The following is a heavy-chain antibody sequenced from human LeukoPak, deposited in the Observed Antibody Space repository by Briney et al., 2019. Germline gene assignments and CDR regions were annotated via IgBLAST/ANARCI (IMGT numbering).Heavy chain of an antibody. CDR3: TTISCGGDCYAYNWFDP. CDR1: GFTFSNAW. D-gene: IGHD2-21*01. Sequence: PGGSLRLSCAASGFTFSNAWMSWVRQAPGKGLEWVGRIKSKTDGGTTDYAAPVTGRFTISRDDSENTLYLQMNSLKTEDTAVYYCTTISCGGDCYAYNWFDPWGQGTLVTVSS. CDR2: IKSKTDGGTT. J-gene: IGHJ5*02. V-gene: IGHV3-15*01.